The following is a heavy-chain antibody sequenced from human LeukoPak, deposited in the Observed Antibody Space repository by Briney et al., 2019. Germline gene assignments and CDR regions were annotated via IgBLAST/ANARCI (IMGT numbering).Heavy chain of an antibody. CDR2: IIPIFGTA. Sequence: SVKVSCKASGGTFSGYAISWVRQAPGQGLEWMGGIIPIFGTANYAQKFQGRVTITADESTSTAYMELSSLRSEDTAVYYCARDGIAARGLFDYWGQGTLVTVSS. D-gene: IGHD6-6*01. V-gene: IGHV1-69*13. J-gene: IGHJ4*02. CDR1: GGTFSGYA. CDR3: ARDGIAARGLFDY.